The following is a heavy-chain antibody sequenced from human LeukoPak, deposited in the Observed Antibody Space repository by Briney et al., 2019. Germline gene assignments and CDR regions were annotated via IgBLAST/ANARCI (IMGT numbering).Heavy chain of an antibody. CDR2: IYYSGST. D-gene: IGHD4-11*01. CDR3: ARGYSNGIYYFDY. Sequence: SKTLSLTCTVSGGSISSYYWSWIRQPPGKGLEWIGYIYYSGSTNYNPSLKSRVTISVDTSKNQFSLKLSSVTAADTAVYYCARGYSNGIYYFDYWGQGTLVTVSS. J-gene: IGHJ4*02. CDR1: GGSISSYY. V-gene: IGHV4-59*01.